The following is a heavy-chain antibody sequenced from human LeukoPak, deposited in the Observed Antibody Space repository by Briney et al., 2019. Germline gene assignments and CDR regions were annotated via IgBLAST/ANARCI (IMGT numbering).Heavy chain of an antibody. CDR2: IRYDGSNK. CDR1: GFTFSSYG. Sequence: GGSLRLSCAASGFTFSSYGMHWVRQAPGKGLEWVAFIRYDGSNKYYADSVKGRFTISRDNSKNTLYLQMNSLRAEDTAVYYCAKVPWFGDPYYMDVWGKGTTVTVSS. D-gene: IGHD3-10*01. J-gene: IGHJ6*03. CDR3: AKVPWFGDPYYMDV. V-gene: IGHV3-30*02.